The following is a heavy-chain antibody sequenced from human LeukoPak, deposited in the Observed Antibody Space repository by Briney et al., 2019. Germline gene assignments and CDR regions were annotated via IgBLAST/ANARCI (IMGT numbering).Heavy chain of an antibody. CDR2: FYRSRST. V-gene: IGHV4-38-2*01. D-gene: IGHD3-10*01. CDR1: GYSISSGYY. Sequence: SETLSLTCAVSGYSISSGYYWGWIRQPPGKGLEWIGRFYRSRSTYYNPSLKSRVTISVDTSKNQFSLKLSSVTAADTAVYYCARLASNYYGSGSYFPYYYSYMDVWGKGTTVTVSS. CDR3: ARLASNYYGSGSYFPYYYSYMDV. J-gene: IGHJ6*03.